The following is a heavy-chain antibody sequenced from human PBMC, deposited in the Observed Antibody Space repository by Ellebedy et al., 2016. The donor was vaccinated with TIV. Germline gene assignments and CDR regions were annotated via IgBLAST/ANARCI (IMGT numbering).Heavy chain of an antibody. J-gene: IGHJ4*02. V-gene: IGHV3-30*04. CDR2: ISNDGRNQ. CDR3: ARALGSAFGY. D-gene: IGHD6-19*01. CDR1: GFSLSLTDHA. Sequence: GGSLRLSXAVSGFSLSLTDHALHRVRQAPGKGLEWVAVISNDGRNQYYADSVKGRFTLSRDTSDNTLYLQINSLRPEDTAMYYCARALGSAFGYWGQGTLVTVSS.